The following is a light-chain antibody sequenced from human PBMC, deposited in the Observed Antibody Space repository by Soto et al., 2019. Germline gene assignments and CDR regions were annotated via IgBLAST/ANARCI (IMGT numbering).Light chain of an antibody. CDR3: CSYTSTGTYV. Sequence: QSALTQPASVSGSPGQSITISCTGTSSDVGGYDYASWYQQHPGKAPKLMISDVSKRPSGVSNRFSGSKSGNTASLTISGLQAEDEADYYCCSYTSTGTYVFATGTRSPS. CDR1: SSDVGGYDY. CDR2: DVS. J-gene: IGLJ1*01. V-gene: IGLV2-14*03.